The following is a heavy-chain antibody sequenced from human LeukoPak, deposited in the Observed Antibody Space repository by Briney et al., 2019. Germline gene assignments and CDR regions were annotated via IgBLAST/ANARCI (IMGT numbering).Heavy chain of an antibody. J-gene: IGHJ4*02. CDR1: GYTLTNYG. CDR3: ARASTVVTYFEYYFDY. V-gene: IGHV1-2*02. Sequence: GASVKVSCKASGYTLTNYGVSWVRQAPGQGLEWMGWINPNSGGTNYAQKFQGRVTMTRDTSISTAYMELSRLRSDDTAVYYCARASTVVTYFEYYFDYWGQGTLVTVSS. D-gene: IGHD4-23*01. CDR2: INPNSGGT.